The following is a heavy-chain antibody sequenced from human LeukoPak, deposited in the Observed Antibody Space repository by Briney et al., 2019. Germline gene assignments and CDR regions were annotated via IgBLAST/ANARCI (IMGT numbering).Heavy chain of an antibody. CDR1: GGTFSSYA. CDR3: ARGGVPDAYYYYGMDV. J-gene: IGHJ6*02. CDR2: IIPIFGTA. Sequence: GASVKVSCKASGGTFSSYAISWVRQAPGQGLEWMGGIIPIFGTANYAQKLQGRVTMTTDTSTSTAYMELRSLRSDDTAVYYCARGGVPDAYYYYGMDVWGQGTTVTVSS. D-gene: IGHD1-26*01. V-gene: IGHV1-69*05.